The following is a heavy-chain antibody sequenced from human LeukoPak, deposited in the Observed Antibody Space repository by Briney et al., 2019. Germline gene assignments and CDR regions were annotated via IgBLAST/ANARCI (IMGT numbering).Heavy chain of an antibody. CDR3: ARMGTTTSTYFFDY. D-gene: IGHD4-11*01. V-gene: IGHV2-70*04. CDR2: IDWDDDK. J-gene: IGHJ4*02. CDR1: GFSLSTSGMR. Sequence: SGPALVNPAQTLTLTCTFSGFSLSTSGMRVSWIRQPPGKALEWLARIDWDDDKFYSTSLRTRLTISKDTSRNQVVLTLTNMDPVDTATYYCARMGTTTSTYFFDYWGQGTLVTVPS.